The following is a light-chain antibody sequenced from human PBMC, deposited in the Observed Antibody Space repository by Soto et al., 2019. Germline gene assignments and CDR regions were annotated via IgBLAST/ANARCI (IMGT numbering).Light chain of an antibody. CDR2: AAS. CDR3: QQCNNWPRT. CDR1: QGISSY. Sequence: AIRMTQSPSSLSASPGDRVTITCRASQGISSYLAWYQQKPGKAPKLLIYAASTLQSGVPSRFSGSGSGTDFTLTISSLQSEDFAFYYCQQCNNWPRTCGQGTKVE. J-gene: IGKJ1*01. V-gene: IGKV1-8*01.